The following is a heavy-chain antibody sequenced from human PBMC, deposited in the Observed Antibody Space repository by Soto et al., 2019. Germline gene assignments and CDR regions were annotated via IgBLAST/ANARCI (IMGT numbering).Heavy chain of an antibody. J-gene: IGHJ5*02. D-gene: IGHD3-10*01. Sequence: ASVKVSCKASGYTFTVYYMHWVRQAPGQGLEWMGWINPNSGGTNYAQKFQGWVTMTRDTSISTAYMELSRLRSDDTAVYYCARGYGSGSPWFDPWGQGTLVTVSS. CDR1: GYTFTVYY. CDR3: ARGYGSGSPWFDP. CDR2: INPNSGGT. V-gene: IGHV1-2*04.